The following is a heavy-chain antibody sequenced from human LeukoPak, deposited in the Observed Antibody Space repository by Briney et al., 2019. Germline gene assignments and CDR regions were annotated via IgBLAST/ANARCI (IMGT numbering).Heavy chain of an antibody. V-gene: IGHV1-24*01. J-gene: IGHJ4*02. Sequence: RASVKVSCKVSGYTLAELSMHWVRQATGKGLEWMGGVDPEDGEIIYAQNFQGRVTMTEDTSTDTAYMNLSSLRSEDTAVYYCAIDVGELLTYWGQGTLVTVSS. CDR2: VDPEDGEI. CDR1: GYTLAELS. CDR3: AIDVGELLTY. D-gene: IGHD3-16*01.